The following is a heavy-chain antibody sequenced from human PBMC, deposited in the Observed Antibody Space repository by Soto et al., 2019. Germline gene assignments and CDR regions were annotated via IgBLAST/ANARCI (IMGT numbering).Heavy chain of an antibody. J-gene: IGHJ3*02. Sequence: QVQLQESGPGLVKPSGTLSLTCAVSGDSISSSNWWSWARQPPGKGLEWIGEIFHSGSTNYNPSLKSRVTISVDRSKNQFSLKLSSVTAADTAVYYCARDLSGNDAFDIWGQGTMVTVSS. CDR3: ARDLSGNDAFDI. CDR1: GDSISSSNW. D-gene: IGHD3-10*01. V-gene: IGHV4-4*02. CDR2: IFHSGST.